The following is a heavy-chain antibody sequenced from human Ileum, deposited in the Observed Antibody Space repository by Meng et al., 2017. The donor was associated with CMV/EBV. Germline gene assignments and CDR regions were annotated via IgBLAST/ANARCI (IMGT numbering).Heavy chain of an antibody. Sequence: QITLRESGPTLVKPTQTLTLTCTFSGFSLSTSGVGVGWIRQPPGKALEWLALIYWNDVETYSPSLKSRLTITKDTSKNQVVLTMANMDPVDTGTYYCIYGVAIFWGQGTLVTVSS. V-gene: IGHV2-5*04. J-gene: IGHJ1*01. D-gene: IGHD2-15*01. CDR2: IYWNDVE. CDR3: IYGVAIF. CDR1: GFSLSTSGVG.